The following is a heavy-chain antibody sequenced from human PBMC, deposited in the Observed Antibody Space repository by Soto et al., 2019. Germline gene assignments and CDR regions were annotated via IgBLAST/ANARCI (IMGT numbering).Heavy chain of an antibody. Sequence: QVQLQESGPGLVKPSQTLSLTCTVSGGSISSGGYYWSWIRQHPGKGLEWIGYIYYSGSTYYNPSLKSRVTISVDTSKNQFSLKLSSVTAADTAVYYCGGNSYGFPTFDWLDPWGQGTLVTVSS. CDR2: IYYSGST. J-gene: IGHJ5*02. CDR3: GGNSYGFPTFDWLDP. D-gene: IGHD5-18*01. CDR1: GGSISSGGYY. V-gene: IGHV4-31*03.